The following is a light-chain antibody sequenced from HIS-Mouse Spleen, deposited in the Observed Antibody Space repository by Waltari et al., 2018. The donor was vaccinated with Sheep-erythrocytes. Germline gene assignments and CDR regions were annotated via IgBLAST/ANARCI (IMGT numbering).Light chain of an antibody. CDR2: KDS. J-gene: IGLJ1*01. CDR1: ALPKQY. V-gene: IGLV3-25*03. Sequence: SYELTQPPSVSVSPGQTARITCSGDALPKQYAYWYQQKPGQVPVVVIYKDSERPSGIPERFSGSSSGTTVTLTISGVQAEDEADYYCQSADSSGTYVFGTGTKVTVL. CDR3: QSADSSGTYV.